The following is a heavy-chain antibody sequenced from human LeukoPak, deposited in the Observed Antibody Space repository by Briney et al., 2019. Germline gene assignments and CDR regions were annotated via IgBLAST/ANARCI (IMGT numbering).Heavy chain of an antibody. V-gene: IGHV3-48*04. CDR2: ISSSGSTI. CDR3: AREVVVTATRYMDV. J-gene: IGHJ6*03. D-gene: IGHD2-15*01. Sequence: GGSLRLSCAASGFTFSSYSMNWVRQAPGKGLEWVSYISSSGSTIYYADSVKGRFTMSRDSAKNSLYLLLSSLRAEDTAVYYCAREVVVTATRYMDVWGKGTTVTISS. CDR1: GFTFSSYS.